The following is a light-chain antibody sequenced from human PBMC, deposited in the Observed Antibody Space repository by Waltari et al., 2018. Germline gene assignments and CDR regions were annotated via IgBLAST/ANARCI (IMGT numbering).Light chain of an antibody. Sequence: DVQMTQSPSSLSASVGDRVTITCQASQDIGNFLNWYQQKPGRAPQLLVYDASNLQTGVPSRFSGSGSGTDFTFTISSLQPEDVAAYSCQHYNTLPLTFGQGTRLEI. CDR3: QHYNTLPLT. CDR1: QDIGNF. J-gene: IGKJ5*01. CDR2: DAS. V-gene: IGKV1-33*01.